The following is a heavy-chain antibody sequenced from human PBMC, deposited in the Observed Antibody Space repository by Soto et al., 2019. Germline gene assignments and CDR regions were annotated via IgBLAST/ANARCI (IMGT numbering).Heavy chain of an antibody. D-gene: IGHD3-22*01. J-gene: IGHJ5*02. V-gene: IGHV1-46*01. Sequence: KVYCRAAGYTFTNYRIHWVRQDLGQGLEWMGQIDPSGGAASYAQNFQGRITLTRDTSMTTVYMDLTSLRSEDTALYYCARATSDSRGYWRFDPWGQGTLVTVSS. CDR3: ARATSDSRGYWRFDP. CDR2: IDPSGGAA. CDR1: GYTFTNYR.